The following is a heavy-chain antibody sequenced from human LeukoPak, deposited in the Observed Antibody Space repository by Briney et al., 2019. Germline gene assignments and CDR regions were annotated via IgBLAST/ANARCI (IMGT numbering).Heavy chain of an antibody. CDR1: GFTFSSYS. D-gene: IGHD1-26*01. Sequence: GGSLRLSCAASGFTFSSYSMNWIRQAPGKGLEWVSSISSSSSYIYYADSVKGRFTISRDNAKNSLYLQMNSLRAEDTAVYYCARSGSQHEFDYWGQGTLVTVSS. V-gene: IGHV3-21*01. CDR3: ARSGSQHEFDY. J-gene: IGHJ4*02. CDR2: ISSSSSYI.